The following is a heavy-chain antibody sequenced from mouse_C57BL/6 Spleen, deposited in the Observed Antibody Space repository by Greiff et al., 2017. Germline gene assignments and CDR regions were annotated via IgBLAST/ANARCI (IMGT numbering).Heavy chain of an antibody. CDR3: AKKGGLLYYAMDY. CDR2: IWRGGST. CDR1: GFSLTSYG. D-gene: IGHD3-1*01. Sequence: QVQLKESGPGLVQPSQSLSITCTVSGFSLTSYGVHWVRQSPGKGLEWLGVIWRGGSTDYNAAFMSRLSITKDNSKSQVFFKMNSLQADDTAIYYCAKKGGLLYYAMDYWGQGTSVTVSS. V-gene: IGHV2-5*01. J-gene: IGHJ4*01.